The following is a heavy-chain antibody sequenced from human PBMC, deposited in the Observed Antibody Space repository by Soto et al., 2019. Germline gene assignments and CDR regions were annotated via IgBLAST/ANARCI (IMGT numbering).Heavy chain of an antibody. CDR2: MNPYSGNT. Sequence: ASVKVSCKASGYTFTTNDISWVRQATGQGLEWMGWMNPYSGNTGYAQKFQGRVTVTRNTSISTVYMELSGLRPDDTAVYYCARRKERSGPHYFDYWGQGSQVTVS. V-gene: IGHV1-8*01. D-gene: IGHD6-25*01. CDR3: ARRKERSGPHYFDY. CDR1: GYTFTTND. J-gene: IGHJ4*02.